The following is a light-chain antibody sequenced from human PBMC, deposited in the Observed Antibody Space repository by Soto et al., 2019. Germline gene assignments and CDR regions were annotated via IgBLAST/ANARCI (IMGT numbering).Light chain of an antibody. CDR2: EVS. Sequence: QSALTQPASVSGAPGQSITISCSGSSSDIGGYNYVSWYQHHPGKVPKVMIHEVSNRPSGVSDRFTGSKSGNTASLTISGLQAEDEADYYCCSYTSSADLVFGGGTKVTVL. V-gene: IGLV2-14*01. CDR1: SSDIGGYNY. CDR3: CSYTSSADLV. J-gene: IGLJ3*02.